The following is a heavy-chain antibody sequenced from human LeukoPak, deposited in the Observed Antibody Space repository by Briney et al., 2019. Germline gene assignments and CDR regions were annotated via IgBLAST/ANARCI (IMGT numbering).Heavy chain of an antibody. CDR1: GGSISSYY. D-gene: IGHD1-1*01. Sequence: SETLSLTCTVSGGSISSYYWSWIRQPPGKGLEWIGYIYYSGSTNYNPSLKSRVTISVDTSKNQFSLKLSSVTAADTAVYYCARGGIVTGTTGRDCAFEIWGQGTMVTVSS. J-gene: IGHJ3*02. CDR3: ARGGIVTGTTGRDCAFEI. CDR2: IYYSGST. V-gene: IGHV4-59*01.